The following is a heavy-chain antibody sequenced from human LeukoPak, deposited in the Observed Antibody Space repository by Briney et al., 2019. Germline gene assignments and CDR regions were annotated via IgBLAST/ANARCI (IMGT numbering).Heavy chain of an antibody. J-gene: IGHJ4*02. D-gene: IGHD4-17*01. CDR3: ARMTTVTTGALDY. V-gene: IGHV4-34*01. Sequence: SETLSLTCAVYGGSFSVYYWSWIRQPPGKGLEWIGEVNHSGSTNYNPSLKSRVTISVDTSKNQFSLKLSSVTAADTAVYYCARMTTVTTGALDYWGQGTLVTVSS. CDR2: VNHSGST. CDR1: GGSFSVYY.